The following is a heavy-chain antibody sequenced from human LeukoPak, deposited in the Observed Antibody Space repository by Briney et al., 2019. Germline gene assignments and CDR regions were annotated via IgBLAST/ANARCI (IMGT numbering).Heavy chain of an antibody. Sequence: GGSLRLSCVASGFTFNEYWMNWVRQVPGKGLEWVANINQDGRQKYHVDSVKGRFTISRDNAENSLYLQMNSVGVEDTALYYCGYGRTWYFDYGGQGTLVTVSS. CDR2: INQDGRQK. J-gene: IGHJ4*02. D-gene: IGHD6-13*01. V-gene: IGHV3-7*01. CDR3: GYGRTWYFDY. CDR1: GFTFNEYW.